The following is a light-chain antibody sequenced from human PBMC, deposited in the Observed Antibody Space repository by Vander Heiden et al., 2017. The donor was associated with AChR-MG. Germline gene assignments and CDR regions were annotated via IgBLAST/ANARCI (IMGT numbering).Light chain of an antibody. Sequence: AIRITQSPSTLSASTGDRVTITCRASQGISSYLAWYQQKPGKAPKLLIYAASSLQSGVPSRFSGRGSGTDFTLTISCLQSADFATYYCQQYYSYPLTFGPRTKMDIK. J-gene: IGKJ3*01. CDR2: AAS. CDR3: QQYYSYPLT. CDR1: QGISSY. V-gene: IGKV1-8*01.